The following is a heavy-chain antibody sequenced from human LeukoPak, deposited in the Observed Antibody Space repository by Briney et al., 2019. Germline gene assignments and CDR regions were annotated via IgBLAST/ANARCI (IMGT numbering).Heavy chain of an antibody. CDR3: ARNPYYDFCCFDY. D-gene: IGHD3-3*01. V-gene: IGHV3-49*03. Sequence: GGPLRLSCTASGFTFGDHSMSWFRQAPGKAPEGVGFSRSKAHGGTIQYAASVGGRFTISRDDSKNIVYLQMNSLKTEDTAVYYCARNPYYDFCCFDYWGQGTLVTVSS. CDR2: SRSKAHGGTI. CDR1: GFTFGDHS. J-gene: IGHJ4*03.